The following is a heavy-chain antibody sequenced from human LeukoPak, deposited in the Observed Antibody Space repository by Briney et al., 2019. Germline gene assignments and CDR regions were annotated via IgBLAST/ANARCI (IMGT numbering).Heavy chain of an antibody. CDR2: FDPEDGET. Sequence: ASVKVSCKVSGYTLTELSMHWVRQAPGKGLEWMGGFDPEDGETIYAQKFQGRVTMTEDTSTDTAYMELSSLRSEDTAVYYCARGREPGIAAAGSWADQHYYYGMDVWGQGTTVTVSS. CDR1: GYTLTELS. D-gene: IGHD6-13*01. V-gene: IGHV1-24*01. CDR3: ARGREPGIAAAGSWADQHYYYGMDV. J-gene: IGHJ6*02.